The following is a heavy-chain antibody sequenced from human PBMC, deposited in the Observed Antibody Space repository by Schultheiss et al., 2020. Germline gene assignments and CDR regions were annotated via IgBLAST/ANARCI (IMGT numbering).Heavy chain of an antibody. V-gene: IGHV4-34*01. CDR2: INHSGST. Sequence: SETLSLTCAVYGASFSGYYWGWIRQPPGKGLEWIGEINHSGSTNYNPSLKSRVTISVDTSKNQFSLKLSSVTAADTAVYYCARGRGAARYNLLDPWCQGILVTVSS. D-gene: IGHD6-25*01. CDR1: GASFSGYY. CDR3: ARGRGAARYNLLDP. J-gene: IGHJ5*02.